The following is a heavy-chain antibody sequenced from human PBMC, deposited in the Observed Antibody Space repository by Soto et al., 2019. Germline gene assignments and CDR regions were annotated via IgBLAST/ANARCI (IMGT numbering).Heavy chain of an antibody. Sequence: EVQLLESGGGLVQPGGSLRLSCAASGLTFSSYAMSWVRQAPGKGLEWVSGISGSGISTYYADSVKGRFTISRDNSKNTLYLQMNSLRAEDTGVYYCAKNSESSAYSSFDYWGQGTLVTVSS. CDR2: ISGSGIST. V-gene: IGHV3-23*01. D-gene: IGHD3-22*01. J-gene: IGHJ4*02. CDR1: GLTFSSYA. CDR3: AKNSESSAYSSFDY.